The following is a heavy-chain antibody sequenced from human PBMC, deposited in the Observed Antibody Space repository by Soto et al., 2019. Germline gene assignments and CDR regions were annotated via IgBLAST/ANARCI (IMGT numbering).Heavy chain of an antibody. Sequence: QVQLQESGPGLVKPSETLSLTCSVSGGSISTYFWSWIRQPAGKGLEWIGRIYSSGSTNYNPSLKSRVTMSVDKYHNQLSLNLSSVTAADTDMYYCARAEGDSRALGYWGQGTLVTVSS. D-gene: IGHD2-21*02. CDR2: IYSSGST. V-gene: IGHV4-4*07. CDR1: GGSISTYF. J-gene: IGHJ4*02. CDR3: ARAEGDSRALGY.